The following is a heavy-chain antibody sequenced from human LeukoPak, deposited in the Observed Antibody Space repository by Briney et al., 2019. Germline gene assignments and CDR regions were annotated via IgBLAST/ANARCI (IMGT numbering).Heavy chain of an antibody. J-gene: IGHJ4*02. CDR1: GGSISSYY. V-gene: IGHV4-4*07. Sequence: KTSETLSLTCTVSGGSISSYYWSWIRQPAGKGLEWIGRIYTSGSTNYNPSLKGRVTMSVDTSKNQFSLKLSSVTAADTAVYYCARDNSGSYWGRGDFDYWGQGTLVTVSS. CDR2: IYTSGST. D-gene: IGHD1-26*01. CDR3: ARDNSGSYWGRGDFDY.